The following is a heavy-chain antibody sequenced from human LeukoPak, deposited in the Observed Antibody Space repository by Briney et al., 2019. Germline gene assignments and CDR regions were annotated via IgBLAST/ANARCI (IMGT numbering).Heavy chain of an antibody. CDR3: AKDGIYCSGGSCYGDFDY. J-gene: IGHJ4*02. D-gene: IGHD2-15*01. CDR1: IFNLSDYT. CDR2: ISRSDSSI. V-gene: IGHV3-48*04. Sequence: GGSLRLSCAASIFNLSDYTMHWVRQAPGKGLEWISYISRSDSSIYYGDSVKGRFTVSRDSVKNSLYLHMNSLRAEDTAVYYCAKDGIYCSGGSCYGDFDYWGQGTLVTVSS.